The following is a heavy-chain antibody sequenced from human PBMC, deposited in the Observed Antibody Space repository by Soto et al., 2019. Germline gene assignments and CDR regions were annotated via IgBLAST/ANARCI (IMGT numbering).Heavy chain of an antibody. CDR2: IYCSGST. J-gene: IGHJ5*02. CDR1: GGSISSYY. Sequence: QVQLQESGPGLVKPSETLSLTCTVSGGSISSYYWSWIRQPPGKGLEWIGYIYCSGSTNYNPSLKSRVTISVDTSKNHFSLKLSSVTAADTAVYYCAREVVFYYDSSGYGWFDPWGQGTLVTVSS. CDR3: AREVVFYYDSSGYGWFDP. D-gene: IGHD3-22*01. V-gene: IGHV4-59*01.